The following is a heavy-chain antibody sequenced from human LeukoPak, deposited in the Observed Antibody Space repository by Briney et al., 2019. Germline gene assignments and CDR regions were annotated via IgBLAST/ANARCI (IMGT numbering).Heavy chain of an antibody. CDR2: ISWDGATT. Sequence: PGGSLRLACAASGFTFDDYAMHWVRQAPGKGLEWVSLISWDGATTYYTDSVKGRFTISRDNSKNSLYLQMNSLRGDDTALYYCAKAAGLVVPALIKETLDTGMEPLDSWGQGTLVTVSS. V-gene: IGHV3-43D*04. CDR3: AKAAGLVVPALIKETLDTGMEPLDS. J-gene: IGHJ4*02. CDR1: GFTFDDYA. D-gene: IGHD2-2*01.